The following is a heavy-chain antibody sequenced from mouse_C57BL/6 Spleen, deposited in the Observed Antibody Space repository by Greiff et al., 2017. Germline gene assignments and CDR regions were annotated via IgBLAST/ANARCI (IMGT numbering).Heavy chain of an antibody. CDR3: ARGNDYPAWFAY. CDR1: GFTFSSYG. D-gene: IGHD2-4*01. V-gene: IGHV5-6*01. Sequence: EVKLMESGGDLVKPGGSLKLSCAASGFTFSSYGMSWVRQTPDKRLEWVTTISSGGSYTYYPDSVKGRFTISRDNAKNTLYLQMSSLKSEDTAMYYCARGNDYPAWFAYWGQGTLVTVSA. CDR2: ISSGGSYT. J-gene: IGHJ3*01.